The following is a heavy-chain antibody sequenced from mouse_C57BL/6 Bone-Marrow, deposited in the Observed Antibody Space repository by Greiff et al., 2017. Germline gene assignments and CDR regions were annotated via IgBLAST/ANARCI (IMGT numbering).Heavy chain of an antibody. CDR3: TTFRQLRRGCAY. D-gene: IGHD3-2*02. Sequence: VQLQQSGAELVRPGASVKLSCTASGFNIKDDYMHWVKQRPEQGLEWIGWIDPENGDTEYASKFQGKATITADTSSNTAYLQLSSLTSEDTAVYYCTTFRQLRRGCAYWGQGTLVTVSA. V-gene: IGHV14-4*01. CDR2: IDPENGDT. CDR1: GFNIKDDY. J-gene: IGHJ3*01.